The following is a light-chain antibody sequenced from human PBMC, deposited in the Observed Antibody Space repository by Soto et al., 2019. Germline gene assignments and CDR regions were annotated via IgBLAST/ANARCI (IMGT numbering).Light chain of an antibody. CDR2: GAS. J-gene: IGKJ4*01. CDR3: QQYSNWPPVT. V-gene: IGKV3-15*01. CDR1: QSVGSK. Sequence: ETVMTHSPATLSVSPWERATLSCRASQSVGSKVAWYQQKPGQAPSLLIYGASTRASGIPLRFSGSGSGTEFTLSISSLQSEDFAVYYCQQYSNWPPVTFGGGTKVDIK.